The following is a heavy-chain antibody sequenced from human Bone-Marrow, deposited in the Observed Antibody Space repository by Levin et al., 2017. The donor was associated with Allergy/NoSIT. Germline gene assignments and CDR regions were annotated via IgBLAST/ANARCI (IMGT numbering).Heavy chain of an antibody. CDR1: GFTFSSFG. V-gene: IGHV3-33*01. Sequence: GGSLRLSCAASGFTFSSFGMHWVRQTPGKGMEWVSVIWFDGSQKFYADSVKGRFTISRDNSKNTLYLQMNSLRADDTAVYYCTRGGDAFDYWGQGTLVTVSS. D-gene: IGHD2-21*02. J-gene: IGHJ4*02. CDR2: IWFDGSQK. CDR3: TRGGDAFDY.